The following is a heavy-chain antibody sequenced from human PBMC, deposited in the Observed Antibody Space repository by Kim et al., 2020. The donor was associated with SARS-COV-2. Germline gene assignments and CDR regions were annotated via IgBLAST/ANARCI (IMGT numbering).Heavy chain of an antibody. J-gene: IGHJ4*02. CDR3: AKAPFVAVAGEGYYFDY. Sequence: VKGRFTISRDNSKNTLYLQMNSLRAEDTAVYYCAKAPFVAVAGEGYYFDYWGQGTLVTVSS. V-gene: IGHV3-23*01. D-gene: IGHD6-19*01.